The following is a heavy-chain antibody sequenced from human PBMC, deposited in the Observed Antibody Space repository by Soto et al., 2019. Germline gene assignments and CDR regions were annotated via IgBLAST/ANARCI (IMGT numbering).Heavy chain of an antibody. D-gene: IGHD6-13*01. V-gene: IGHV3-30*18. CDR2: ISYDGSNK. CDR3: AKCSSFSLPYYGMAV. J-gene: IGHJ6*02. CDR1: GFTFSSYG. Sequence: QVQLVESGGGVVQPGRSLRLSCAASGFTFSSYGMHWVRQAPGKGLEWVAVISYDGSNKYYADSVKGRFTISRDNSKNTLYLQMNSLRAEDTAVYYCAKCSSFSLPYYGMAVWGQGTTVTVSS.